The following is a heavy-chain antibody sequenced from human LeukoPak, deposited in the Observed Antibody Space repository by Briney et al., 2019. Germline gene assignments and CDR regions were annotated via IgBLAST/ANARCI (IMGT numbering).Heavy chain of an antibody. J-gene: IGHJ4*02. Sequence: GGSLRLSCAASGFTFSSYSMNWVRQAPGKGLEWVSSISSSSSYIYYADSVKGRFTISRDNAKNSLYLQMNSLRAEDTAVYYCTGNYYGSGSYADFDYWGQGTLITVSS. CDR1: GFTFSSYS. CDR3: TGNYYGSGSYADFDY. CDR2: ISSSSSYI. V-gene: IGHV3-21*01. D-gene: IGHD3-10*01.